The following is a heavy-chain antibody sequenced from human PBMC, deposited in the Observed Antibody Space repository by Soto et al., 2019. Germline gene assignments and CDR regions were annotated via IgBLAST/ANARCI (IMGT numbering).Heavy chain of an antibody. Sequence: GGSLRLSCVMSGFTFSSYAMAWVRQAPGKGLEWVSTIRASGTSTYYADSVEGRFSISRDNSKNTLYLQMNSLRAEDTAVYYCAKEWSDARTREKCGLVDYWGQGALVTVSS. CDR3: AKEWSDARTREKCGLVDY. J-gene: IGHJ4*02. D-gene: IGHD2-8*01. CDR2: IRASGTST. V-gene: IGHV3-23*01. CDR1: GFTFSSYA.